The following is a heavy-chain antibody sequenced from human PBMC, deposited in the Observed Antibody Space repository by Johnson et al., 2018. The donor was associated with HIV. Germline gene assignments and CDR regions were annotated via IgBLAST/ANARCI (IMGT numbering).Heavy chain of an antibody. V-gene: IGHV3-48*03. D-gene: IGHD3-10*01. CDR1: GFTFSSYE. CDR2: ISSSGSTI. J-gene: IGHJ3*02. Sequence: MQLVESGGGLVQPGGSLRLSCAASGFTFSSYEMNWVRQAPGKGLEWVSYISSSGSTIYYADSVKGRFTISRDNAKNSLYLQMNSLRAEDTAVYYCARGLGITMVRGLDAFDIWGQGTMVTVSS. CDR3: ARGLGITMVRGLDAFDI.